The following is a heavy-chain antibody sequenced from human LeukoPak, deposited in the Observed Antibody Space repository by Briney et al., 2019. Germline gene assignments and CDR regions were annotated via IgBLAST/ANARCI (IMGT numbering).Heavy chain of an antibody. D-gene: IGHD1-26*01. CDR1: GFIVSSNY. V-gene: IGHV3-66*01. CDR2: IYSGGST. Sequence: GGSLRLSCAASGFIVSSNYMSWVRQAPGKGLEWVSVIYSGGSTYYADSVKGRFTISRDNSKNTLYLQMNSLRAEDTAVYYCARDDGSYPSGLDYWGQGTLVTVSS. CDR3: ARDDGSYPSGLDY. J-gene: IGHJ4*02.